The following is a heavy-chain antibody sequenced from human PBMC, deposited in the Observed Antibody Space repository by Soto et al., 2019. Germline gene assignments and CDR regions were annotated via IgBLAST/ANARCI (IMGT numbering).Heavy chain of an antibody. J-gene: IGHJ4*02. V-gene: IGHV6-1*01. CDR3: ARGVAGSGFDL. CDR1: GDSVSSNTAA. CDR2: TYYRSNWRH. D-gene: IGHD6-19*01. Sequence: PSQTLSLTCAISGDSVSSNTAAWNWIRSSPSSGLEWLGRTYYRSNWRHDYAVSVKSRITVNPDTSNNHFSLQLNSVPPDDTAVYYCARGVAGSGFDLWGQGTLVTVSS.